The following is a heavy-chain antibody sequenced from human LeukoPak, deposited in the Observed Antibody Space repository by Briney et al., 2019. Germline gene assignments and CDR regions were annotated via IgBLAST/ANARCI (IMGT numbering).Heavy chain of an antibody. D-gene: IGHD2-15*01. J-gene: IGHJ4*02. V-gene: IGHV1-46*01. CDR3: ARDLYCSGGSCYRGLFDY. CDR2: INPSGGST. Sequence: ASVKVSCKASGYTFTSYGISWVRQAPGQGLEWMGIINPSGGSTSYAQKFQGRVTMTRDMSTSTVYMELSSLRSEDTAVYYCARDLYCSGGSCYRGLFDYWGQGTLVTVSS. CDR1: GYTFTSYG.